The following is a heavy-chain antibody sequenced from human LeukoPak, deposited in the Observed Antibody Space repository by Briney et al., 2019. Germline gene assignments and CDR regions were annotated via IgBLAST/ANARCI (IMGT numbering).Heavy chain of an antibody. J-gene: IGHJ6*03. CDR3: ARPGIAARTPWGFMDV. CDR1: GYSFTSYW. V-gene: IGHV5-51*01. Sequence: PGESLKISCKGSGYSFTSYWIGWVRQMPGKGLEWMGIIYPGDSDTRYSPSFQGQVTISADKSISTAYLQWSSLKASDTAMYYCARPGIAARTPWGFMDVWGKGTTVTVSS. D-gene: IGHD6-13*01. CDR2: IYPGDSDT.